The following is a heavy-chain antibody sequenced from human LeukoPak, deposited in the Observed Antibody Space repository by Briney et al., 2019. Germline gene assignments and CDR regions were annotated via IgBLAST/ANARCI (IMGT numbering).Heavy chain of an antibody. CDR2: IYYSGST. CDR1: GGSISSYY. CDR3: ARVGSGWGTYFDY. V-gene: IGHV4-59*01. D-gene: IGHD6-19*01. J-gene: IGHJ4*02. Sequence: SETLSLTCTVSGGSISSYYWSWIRQPLGKGLEWIGYIYYSGSTNYNPSLKSRVTISVDTSKNQFSLKLSSVTAADTAVYYCARVGSGWGTYFDYWGQGTLVTVSS.